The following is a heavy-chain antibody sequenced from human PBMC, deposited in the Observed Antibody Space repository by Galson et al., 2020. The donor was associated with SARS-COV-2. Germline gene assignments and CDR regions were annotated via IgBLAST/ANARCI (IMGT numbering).Heavy chain of an antibody. J-gene: IGHJ4*02. D-gene: IGHD5-18*01. CDR1: GFTFSSYA. Sequence: TGGSLRLSCSASGFTFSSYAMHWVRQAPGKGLEYVSAISSNGGSTYYADSVKGRFTISRDNSKNTLYLQMSSLRAEDTAVYYCVKDEGFAAMVLYYFDYWGQGTLVTVSS. CDR3: VKDEGFAAMVLYYFDY. V-gene: IGHV3-64D*08. CDR2: ISSNGGST.